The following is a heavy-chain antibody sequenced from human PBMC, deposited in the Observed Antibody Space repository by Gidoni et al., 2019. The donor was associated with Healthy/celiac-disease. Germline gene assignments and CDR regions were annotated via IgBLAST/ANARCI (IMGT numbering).Heavy chain of an antibody. V-gene: IGHV1-2*04. J-gene: IGHJ4*02. D-gene: IGHD3-16*01. CDR1: GYTFTGYY. Sequence: QVQLVQSGAEVKKPGASVQVSCKASGYTFTGYYMHWVRQAPGQGLEWMGWINPNSGGTNYAQKFQGWVTMTRDTSISTAYMELSRLRSDDTAVYYCARDSTFGESMTFDYWGQGTLVTVSS. CDR2: INPNSGGT. CDR3: ARDSTFGESMTFDY.